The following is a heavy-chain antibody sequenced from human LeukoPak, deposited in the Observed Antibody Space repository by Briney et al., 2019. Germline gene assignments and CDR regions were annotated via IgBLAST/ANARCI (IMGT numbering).Heavy chain of an antibody. V-gene: IGHV4-4*07. J-gene: IGHJ2*01. D-gene: IGHD6-19*01. Sequence: SETLSLTCTVSGDTKTRDYWSFIRQPAGKGLEWIGRIHTTGTTWYNASLKSRVTMSVDPSKNQFSLNLTSVTAGDTAVYYCARDTSGWYFNLWGRGTLVTVSS. CDR1: GDTKTRDY. CDR3: ARDTSGWYFNL. CDR2: IHTTGTT.